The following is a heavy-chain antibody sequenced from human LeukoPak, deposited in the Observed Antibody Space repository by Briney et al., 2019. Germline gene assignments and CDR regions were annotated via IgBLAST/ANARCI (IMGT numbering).Heavy chain of an antibody. D-gene: IGHD6-13*01. J-gene: IGHJ4*02. CDR2: INPKSGGS. CDR1: GYTFTGYS. CDR3: ARVSSTTWKDFDH. Sequence: ASVKVSCKASGYTFTGYSMHWVRQAPGQGLEWMGWINPKSGGSNYAQKFQGRVTMTRDTSITTAYMELSRLRSDDTAVYYCARVSSTTWKDFDHWGQGTLVTVSS. V-gene: IGHV1-2*02.